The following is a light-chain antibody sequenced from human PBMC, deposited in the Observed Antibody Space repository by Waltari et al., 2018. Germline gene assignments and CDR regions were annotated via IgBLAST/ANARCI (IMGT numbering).Light chain of an antibody. Sequence: DVQLTQSPSALSAFVGARVIITCRASQPVGKWLAWYQQKPGKAPQLLIFKSSDLRLGVPSRFSGSGSGTEFILAISSLQPDDSATYYCQQYDSYPVSFGGGTKVEI. CDR1: QPVGKW. J-gene: IGKJ4*01. CDR2: KSS. V-gene: IGKV1-5*01. CDR3: QQYDSYPVS.